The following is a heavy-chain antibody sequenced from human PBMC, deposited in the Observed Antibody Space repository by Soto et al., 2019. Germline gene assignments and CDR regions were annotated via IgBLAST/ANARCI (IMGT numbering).Heavy chain of an antibody. D-gene: IGHD3-22*01. Sequence: GGSLRLSCAASGFTISSYSMHWVRQAPGKGLEWVALISYDGSDKDYADYVKGRFTIPRDNSRNTLFLQMNSLRAEDTAVYYCARDYYKYYDSSGYYRSPAYWGQGTLVTVSS. CDR3: ARDYYKYYDSSGYYRSPAY. CDR1: GFTISSYS. V-gene: IGHV3-30-3*01. J-gene: IGHJ4*02. CDR2: ISYDGSDK.